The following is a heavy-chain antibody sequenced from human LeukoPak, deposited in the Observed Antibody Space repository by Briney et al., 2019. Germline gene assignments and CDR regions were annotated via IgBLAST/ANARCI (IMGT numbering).Heavy chain of an antibody. Sequence: SETLSLTCTVSGASITSYYWSWIRQPPGKGLEWIGYIYYSGSTTYKPSLKSRVTISVDTSKNQFSLKLSSVTAADTAVYYCARGRDSGYYYYYGMDVWGQGTTVTVSS. J-gene: IGHJ6*02. CDR2: IYYSGST. D-gene: IGHD1-26*01. CDR1: GASITSYY. CDR3: ARGRDSGYYYYYGMDV. V-gene: IGHV4-59*12.